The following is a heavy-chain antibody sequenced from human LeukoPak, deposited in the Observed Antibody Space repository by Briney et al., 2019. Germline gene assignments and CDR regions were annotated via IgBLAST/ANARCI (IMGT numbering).Heavy chain of an antibody. J-gene: IGHJ4*02. D-gene: IGHD2-21*02. CDR3: AKDGLDCGGDCYTYYFDY. Sequence: GGSLRLSCAASGFTFNTYTMNWVRQAPGKGLEWVAVISYDGSNKYYADSVKGRFTISRDNSKNTLYLQMNSLRAEDTAVYYCAKDGLDCGGDCYTYYFDYWGQGTLVTVSS. V-gene: IGHV3-30*18. CDR2: ISYDGSNK. CDR1: GFTFNTYT.